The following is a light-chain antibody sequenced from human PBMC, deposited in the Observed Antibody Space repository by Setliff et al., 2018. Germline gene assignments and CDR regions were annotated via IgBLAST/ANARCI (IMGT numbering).Light chain of an antibody. Sequence: QSVLTQPPSASGSPGQSLTISCTGTSSDIGAYKYVSWYQQHPGKAPKLMIYEVSQRPSGVPDRFSGSKSGNTASLTVSGLQADDEADYYCSSYVASDNPYVFGTGTKVTV. CDR2: EVS. CDR1: SSDIGAYKY. CDR3: SSYVASDNPYV. V-gene: IGLV2-8*01. J-gene: IGLJ1*01.